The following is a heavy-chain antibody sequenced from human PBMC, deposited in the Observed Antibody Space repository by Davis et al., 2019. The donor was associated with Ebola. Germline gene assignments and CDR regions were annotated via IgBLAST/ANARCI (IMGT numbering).Heavy chain of an antibody. CDR3: ARERGSGYCSSTSCPGAFDI. CDR2: IYYSGST. V-gene: IGHV4-59*01. Sequence: PSETLSLTCTVSGGSISSYYWSWIRQPPGKGLEWIGYIYYSGSTNYNPSLKSRVTISVDTSKNQFSLKLSSVTAADTAVYYCARERGSGYCSSTSCPGAFDIWGQGTMVTVSS. D-gene: IGHD2-2*01. CDR1: GGSISSYY. J-gene: IGHJ3*02.